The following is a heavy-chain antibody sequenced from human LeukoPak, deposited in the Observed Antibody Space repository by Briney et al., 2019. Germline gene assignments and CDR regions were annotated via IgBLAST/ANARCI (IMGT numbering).Heavy chain of an antibody. CDR2: ISTYSANT. V-gene: IGHV1-18*01. D-gene: IGHD2-15*01. CDR1: GYTFTIYG. CDR3: ARELGYCSGGSCSRKWFDP. J-gene: IGHJ5*02. Sequence: GASVKVSCKPSGYTFTIYGISWVRQAPGQGLEWMGWISTYSANTNYAQKFQGRLTMTTDTSTSTAYMALRSLISDDTAVYYCARELGYCSGGSCSRKWFDPWGQGTLVIVSS.